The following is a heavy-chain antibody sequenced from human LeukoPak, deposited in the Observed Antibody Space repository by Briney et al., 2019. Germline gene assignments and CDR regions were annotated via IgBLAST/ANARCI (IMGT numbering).Heavy chain of an antibody. V-gene: IGHV3-74*01. J-gene: IGHJ6*03. Sequence: GGSLRLSCAASGFSFSSYWMHWVRQAPGKGLVWVSRVNSDGTGTTYADSVEGRFTISRDNAKNTLYLQMNSLRAEDTAIYYCIRTLIVATSPYMDVWGKGTTVTVSS. CDR1: GFSFSSYW. D-gene: IGHD5-12*01. CDR3: IRTLIVATSPYMDV. CDR2: VNSDGTGT.